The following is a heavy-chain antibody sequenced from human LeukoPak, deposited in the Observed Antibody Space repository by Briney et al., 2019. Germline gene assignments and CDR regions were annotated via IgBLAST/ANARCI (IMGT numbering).Heavy chain of an antibody. Sequence: PGGSLRLSCVASGFTFSSYWMGWVRQAPGKGLEWVSYISSGGSTIYYADSVKGRFTISRDNAKNSLYLQMNSLRAEDAAVYYCARPHSHYYDSSGYQVDYWGQGTLVTVSS. V-gene: IGHV3-48*04. CDR2: ISSGGSTI. CDR3: ARPHSHYYDSSGYQVDY. CDR1: GFTFSSYW. J-gene: IGHJ4*02. D-gene: IGHD3-22*01.